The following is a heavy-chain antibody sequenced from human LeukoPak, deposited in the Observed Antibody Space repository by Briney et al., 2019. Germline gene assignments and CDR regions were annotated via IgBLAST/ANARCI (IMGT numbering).Heavy chain of an antibody. J-gene: IGHJ3*02. CDR1: GFTFSSYE. Sequence: PGGSLRLSCAASGFTFSSYEMNWVRQAPGKGLEWLSYITSTGSTMYYADSVKGRFTVSRDNAKNSLCLQMNSLRAEDTAVYYCARDLGDYVGYDASDIWGQGTRVTVYS. V-gene: IGHV3-48*03. D-gene: IGHD4-17*01. CDR3: ARDLGDYVGYDASDI. CDR2: ITSTGSTM.